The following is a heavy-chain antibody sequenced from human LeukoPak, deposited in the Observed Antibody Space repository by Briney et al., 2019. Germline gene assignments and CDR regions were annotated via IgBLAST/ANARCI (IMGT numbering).Heavy chain of an antibody. Sequence: GGSLRLSCAASGFTFSSYAMSWVRQAPGKGLEWVSAISGSGGSTYYADSVKGRFTISRDNSENTLYLQMNSLRAEDMAVYYCARIYSYGYMDVWGKGTTVTVSS. V-gene: IGHV3-23*01. J-gene: IGHJ6*03. CDR3: ARIYSYGYMDV. CDR2: ISGSGGST. CDR1: GFTFSSYA. D-gene: IGHD5-18*01.